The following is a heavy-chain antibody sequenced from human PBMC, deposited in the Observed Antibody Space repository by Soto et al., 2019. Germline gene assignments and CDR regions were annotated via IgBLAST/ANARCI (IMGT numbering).Heavy chain of an antibody. D-gene: IGHD2-2*01. CDR1: GGSISSGDYY. J-gene: IGHJ5*02. CDR2: IYYSGST. V-gene: IGHV4-30-4*01. Sequence: SETLSLTCTVSGGSISSGDYYWSWIRQPPGKGLEWIGYIYYSGSTYYNPSLKSRVTISVDTSKNQFSLKLSSVTAADTAVYYCARVWVKFGLIVVPHRFDPWGQGTRVTVSS. CDR3: ARVWVKFGLIVVPHRFDP.